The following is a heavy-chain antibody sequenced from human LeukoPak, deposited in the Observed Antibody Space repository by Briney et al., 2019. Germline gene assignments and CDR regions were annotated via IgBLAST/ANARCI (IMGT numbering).Heavy chain of an antibody. V-gene: IGHV3-33*01. J-gene: IGHJ4*02. CDR3: ATDFYYYDSSGYCLIDY. CDR1: GFTFSSYG. D-gene: IGHD3-22*01. Sequence: GGSLRLSCAASGFTFSSYGMHWVRQAPGKGLEWVAVIWYDGSNKYYADSVKGRFTISRDNSKNTLYLQMNSLRAEDTAVYYCATDFYYYDSSGYCLIDYWGQGTLVTVSS. CDR2: IWYDGSNK.